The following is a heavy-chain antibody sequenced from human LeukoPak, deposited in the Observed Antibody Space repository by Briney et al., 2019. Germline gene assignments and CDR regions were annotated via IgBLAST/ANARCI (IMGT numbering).Heavy chain of an antibody. CDR2: ISYDGSNK. J-gene: IGHJ4*02. Sequence: GGSLRLSCAASGFTFSRYGMHWVRQAPGKGLEWVAVISYDGSNKYYADSVKGRFTISRDNSKDTLYLQMNSLRAEDTAVYYCAKLGQSGYNSYYWGQGTLVTVSS. CDR3: AKLGQSGYNSYY. D-gene: IGHD5-24*01. CDR1: GFTFSRYG. V-gene: IGHV3-30*18.